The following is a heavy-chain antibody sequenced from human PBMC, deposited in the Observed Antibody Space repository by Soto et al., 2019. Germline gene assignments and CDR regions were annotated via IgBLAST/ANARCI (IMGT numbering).Heavy chain of an antibody. Sequence: SVKVSCKASGYTFTSYGISWVRQAPGQGLEWMGGINPIYGTANYAQKFQGRVTITADESTSTAYMELSSLRSEDTAVYYCAGYYSSSWFNYFDYWGQGTLVTVSS. CDR2: INPIYGTA. D-gene: IGHD6-13*01. V-gene: IGHV1-69*13. J-gene: IGHJ4*02. CDR3: AGYYSSSWFNYFDY. CDR1: GYTFTSYG.